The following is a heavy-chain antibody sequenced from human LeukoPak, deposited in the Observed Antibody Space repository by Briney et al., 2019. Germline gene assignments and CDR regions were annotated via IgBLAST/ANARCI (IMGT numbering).Heavy chain of an antibody. CDR3: ARDQITTDAFDI. D-gene: IGHD3-22*01. CDR1: ADSISSYY. V-gene: IGHV4-4*07. Sequence: SETLSLTCTVSADSISSYYWSWIRQPAGKGLEWIGRIYTSGSTNYNPSLKSRVTMSVDTSKNQFSLKLSSVTAADTAVYYCARDQITTDAFDIWGQGTMVTVSS. CDR2: IYTSGST. J-gene: IGHJ3*02.